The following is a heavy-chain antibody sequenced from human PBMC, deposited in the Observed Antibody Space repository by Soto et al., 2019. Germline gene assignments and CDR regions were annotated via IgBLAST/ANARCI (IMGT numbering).Heavy chain of an antibody. V-gene: IGHV4-59*01. J-gene: IGHJ5*02. CDR2: IYYSGST. D-gene: IGHD3-10*02. CDR1: GGSIIRYY. Sequence: SEALSLTCTVSGGSIIRYYWNWILQPPCKGLEWIGYIYYSGSTNYNPSLKSRVTISVDTSKNQFSLKLSSVTAADTAVYYCGRDPWSGSYYGWFDPWGQGTLVTVSS. CDR3: GRDPWSGSYYGWFDP.